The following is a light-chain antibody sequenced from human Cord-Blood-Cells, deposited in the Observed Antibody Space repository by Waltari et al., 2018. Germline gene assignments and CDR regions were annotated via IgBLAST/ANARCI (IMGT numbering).Light chain of an antibody. V-gene: IGLV3-1*01. CDR2: QDS. CDR3: QAWDSSTVV. Sequence: SYELTQPPSVSVSPGQTASITCSGDKLGDNYACWYQQKPGQSPVLVIYQDSKRPSGIPARFSGSNYGNTATLTISGTQAMDEADYYCQAWDSSTVVFGGGTKLTVL. J-gene: IGLJ2*01. CDR1: KLGDNY.